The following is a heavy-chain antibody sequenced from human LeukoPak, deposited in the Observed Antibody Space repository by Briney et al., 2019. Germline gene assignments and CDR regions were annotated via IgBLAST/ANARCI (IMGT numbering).Heavy chain of an antibody. CDR2: ISNSGDIK. D-gene: IGHD3-16*01. J-gene: IGHJ4*02. V-gene: IGHV3-11*04. Sequence: GGSLRLSCAASGLTFSNYYMNWIRQAPGKGLEWVSSISNSGDIKYYADSVKGRFTISRDNAKNSLYLQMNSLRGEDTAVYYCVRNGGGFDYWGQGTLVTVSS. CDR3: VRNGGGFDY. CDR1: GLTFSNYY.